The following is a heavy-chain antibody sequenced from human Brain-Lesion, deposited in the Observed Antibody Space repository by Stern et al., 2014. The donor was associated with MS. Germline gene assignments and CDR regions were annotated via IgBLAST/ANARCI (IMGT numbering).Heavy chain of an antibody. D-gene: IGHD3-3*01. V-gene: IGHV4-31*03. CDR1: GGAVSSGDRY. Sequence: VQLVQSGPGLVKPSQTLSLTCTVSGGAVSSGDRYWSWIRQHPEKGLEWIGYISYSGNTYYNPSLESRVTISMDRSKNQFSLKLRSVTAADTAVYYCARVTEFLRFFYPDYRGQGIRVTVSS. CDR3: ARVTEFLRFFYPDY. J-gene: IGHJ4*02. CDR2: ISYSGNT.